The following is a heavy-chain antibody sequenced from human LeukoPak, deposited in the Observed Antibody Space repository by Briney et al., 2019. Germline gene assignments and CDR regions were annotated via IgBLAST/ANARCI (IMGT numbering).Heavy chain of an antibody. Sequence: PGGSLRLSCAASGFTFDDYAMHWVRQAPGKGLEWVSGISWNSGSIGYADSVKGRFTISRDNAKNSLYLQMNSLRAEDTALYYCAKGPEGAVAVVGGFDPWGQGTLVTVSS. V-gene: IGHV3-9*01. J-gene: IGHJ5*02. D-gene: IGHD6-19*01. CDR2: ISWNSGSI. CDR3: AKGPEGAVAVVGGFDP. CDR1: GFTFDDYA.